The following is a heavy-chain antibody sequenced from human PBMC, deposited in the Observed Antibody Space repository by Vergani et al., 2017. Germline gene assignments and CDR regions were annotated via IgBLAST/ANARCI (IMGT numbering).Heavy chain of an antibody. Sequence: QVQLQESGPGLVKPSETVSLTCTVSGYSITSANYWGWIRQPPGKGLEWIGSMWHSGTTYYNPSLRSRVTISMDTSKNQFFLNLSSVTAADTAVYYCARSVVTASAYFDYWGRGTLVPVSS. CDR2: MWHSGTT. CDR3: ARSVVTASAYFDY. V-gene: IGHV4-38-2*02. D-gene: IGHD2-21*02. CDR1: GYSITSANY. J-gene: IGHJ4*02.